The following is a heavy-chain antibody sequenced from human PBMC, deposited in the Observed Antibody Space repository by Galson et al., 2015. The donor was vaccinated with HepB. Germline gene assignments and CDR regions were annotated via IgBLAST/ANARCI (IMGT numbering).Heavy chain of an antibody. Sequence: SLRLSCAASGFTFSSYGMHWVRQAPGKGLEWVAVISYDGSNKYYADSVKGRFTISRDNSKNTLYLQMNSLRAEDTAVYYCARALPSLGTGTKMDYWGQGTLVTVSS. J-gene: IGHJ4*02. CDR2: ISYDGSNK. V-gene: IGHV3-30*19. CDR1: GFTFSSYG. CDR3: ARALPSLGTGTKMDY. D-gene: IGHD1-7*01.